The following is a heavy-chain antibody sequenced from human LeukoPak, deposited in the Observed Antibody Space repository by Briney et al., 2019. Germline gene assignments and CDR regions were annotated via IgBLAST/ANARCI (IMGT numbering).Heavy chain of an antibody. V-gene: IGHV3-11*04. J-gene: IGHJ4*02. D-gene: IGHD4-17*01. CDR1: GFTFNDFY. Sequence: GGSLRLSCAASGFTFNDFYMSWIRQAPGKGLEWVSYISSGGSDIYYADSVKGRFTISRDNAKNSLYLQMNSLRAEDTAVYYCARDGVGDYRKIQQFDYWGQGTLVTVSS. CDR2: ISSGGSDI. CDR3: ARDGVGDYRKIQQFDY.